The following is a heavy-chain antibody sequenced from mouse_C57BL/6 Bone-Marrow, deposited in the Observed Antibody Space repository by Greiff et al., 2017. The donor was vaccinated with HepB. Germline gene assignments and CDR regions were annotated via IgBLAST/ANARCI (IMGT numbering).Heavy chain of an antibody. V-gene: IGHV1-59*01. J-gene: IGHJ2*01. CDR3: AREGC. Sequence: QVQLKQPGAELVRPGTSVKLSCKASGYTFTSYWMHWVKQRPGQGLEWIGVIDPSDSYTNYNQKFKGKATLTVDTSSSTAYMQLSSLTSEDSAVYYCAREGCWGQGTTLTVSS. CDR2: IDPSDSYT. CDR1: GYTFTSYW. D-gene: IGHD3-3*01.